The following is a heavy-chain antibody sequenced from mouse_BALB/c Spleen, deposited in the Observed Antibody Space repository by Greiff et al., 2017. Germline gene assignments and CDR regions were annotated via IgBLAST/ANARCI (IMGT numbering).Heavy chain of an antibody. CDR2: ISYSGRT. CDR1: GYSITSDYA. Sequence: EVQLVESGPGLVKPSQSLSLTCTVTGYSITSDYAWNWIRQFPGNKLEWMGYISYSGRTSYNPSLKSRISITRDTSKNQFFLQLNSVTTEDTATYYCARRVTLYFDYWGQGTTLTVSS. V-gene: IGHV3-2*02. CDR3: ARRVTLYFDY. J-gene: IGHJ2*01. D-gene: IGHD2-10*02.